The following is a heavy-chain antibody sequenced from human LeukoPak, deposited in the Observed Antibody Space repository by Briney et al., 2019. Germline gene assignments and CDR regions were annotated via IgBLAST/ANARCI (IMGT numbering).Heavy chain of an antibody. V-gene: IGHV4-38-2*02. CDR3: ARYCSGGSCYPEGPFDY. CDR1: GYSISSGYY. CDR2: IYHSGST. D-gene: IGHD2-15*01. J-gene: IGHJ4*02. Sequence: SETLSLTCTVSGYSISSGYYWGWIRQPPGKGLEWIGSIYHSGSTYYNPSLKSRVTISVDTSKNQFSLKLSSVTAADTAVYYCARYCSGGSCYPEGPFDYWGQGTLVTVSS.